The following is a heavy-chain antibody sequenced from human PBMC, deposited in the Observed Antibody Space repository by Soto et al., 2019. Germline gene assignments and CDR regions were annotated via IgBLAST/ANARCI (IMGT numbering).Heavy chain of an antibody. CDR1: GYTFTSYD. D-gene: IGHD3-22*01. V-gene: IGHV1-8*01. CDR3: APYDSSGYYGMDV. CDR2: MNPNSGNT. Sequence: ASVKVSCKASGYTFTSYDINWVGQATLQVLEWMGCMNPNSGNTGYAQKFQGRVTMTRNTSISTAYMELSSLRSEDTAVYYCAPYDSSGYYGMDVWGQGTTVTVSS. J-gene: IGHJ6*02.